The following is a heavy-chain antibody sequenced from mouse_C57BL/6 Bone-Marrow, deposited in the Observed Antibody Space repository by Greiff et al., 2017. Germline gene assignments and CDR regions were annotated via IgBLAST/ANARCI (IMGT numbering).Heavy chain of an antibody. J-gene: IGHJ2*01. CDR2: IYPRSGNT. CDR1: GYTFTSYG. Sequence: VQGVESGAELARPGASVKLSCKASGYTFTSYGISWVKQRTGQGLEWIGEIYPRSGNTYYNEKFKGKATLTADKSSSTAYMELRSLTSEDSAVYFCASGGHGYYFDYWGQGTTLTVSS. V-gene: IGHV1-81*01. CDR3: ASGGHGYYFDY. D-gene: IGHD2-2*01.